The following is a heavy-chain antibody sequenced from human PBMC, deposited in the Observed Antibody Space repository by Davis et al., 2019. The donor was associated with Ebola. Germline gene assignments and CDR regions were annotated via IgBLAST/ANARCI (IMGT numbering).Heavy chain of an antibody. CDR3: ARDLRYCSGGSCYWGWFDP. D-gene: IGHD2-15*01. J-gene: IGHJ5*02. V-gene: IGHV1-18*01. CDR1: GGTFSSYA. Sequence: ASVKVSCKASGGTFSSYAISWVRQAPGQGLEWMGWISAYNGNTNYAQKLQGRVTMTTDTSTSTAYMELRSLRSDDTAVYYCARDLRYCSGGSCYWGWFDPWGQGTLVTVSS. CDR2: ISAYNGNT.